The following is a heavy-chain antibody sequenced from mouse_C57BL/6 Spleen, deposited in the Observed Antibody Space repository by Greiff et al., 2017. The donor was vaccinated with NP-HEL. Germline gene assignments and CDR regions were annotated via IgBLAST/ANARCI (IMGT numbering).Heavy chain of an antibody. CDR3: ARHETGRDYYAMDC. J-gene: IGHJ4*01. CDR2: ISSGGSYT. V-gene: IGHV5-6*01. D-gene: IGHD4-1*01. Sequence: EVKLVESGGDLVKPGGSLKLSCAASGFTFSSYGMSWVRQTPDKRLEWVATISSGGSYTYYPDSVKGRFTISRDNAKNTLYLQMSSLKSEDTAMYYCARHETGRDYYAMDCWGQGASVTVSS. CDR1: GFTFSSYG.